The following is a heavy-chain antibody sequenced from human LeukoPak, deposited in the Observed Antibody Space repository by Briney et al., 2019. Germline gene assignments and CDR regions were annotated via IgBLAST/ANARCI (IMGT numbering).Heavy chain of an antibody. CDR1: GHTFTSYG. V-gene: IGHV1-18*01. D-gene: IGHD6-13*01. Sequence: ASVKVSCKASGHTFTSYGISWVRQAPGQGLEWTGWISAYNGNTNYAQKLQGRVTMTTDTSTSTAYMELRSLRSDDTAVYYCARDSEAAADNDAFDIWGQGTMVTVSS. J-gene: IGHJ3*02. CDR2: ISAYNGNT. CDR3: ARDSEAAADNDAFDI.